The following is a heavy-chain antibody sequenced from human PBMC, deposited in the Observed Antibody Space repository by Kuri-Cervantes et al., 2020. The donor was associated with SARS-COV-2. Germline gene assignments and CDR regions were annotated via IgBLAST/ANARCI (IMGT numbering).Heavy chain of an antibody. CDR2: IKQDGSEE. Sequence: GGSLRLSCAASGFIFSNYWMSWVRQAPGKGLEWVANIKQDGSEEFYVDSVKGRFTVSRDNAKKSLFLQMNSLRAEDTAVYYCARVGTIFRSMDVWGKGTTVTVSS. V-gene: IGHV3-7*01. CDR3: ARVGTIFRSMDV. CDR1: GFIFSNYW. J-gene: IGHJ6*04. D-gene: IGHD3-9*01.